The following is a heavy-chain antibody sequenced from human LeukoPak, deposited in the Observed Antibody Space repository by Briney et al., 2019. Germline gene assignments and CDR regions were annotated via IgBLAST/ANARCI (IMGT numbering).Heavy chain of an antibody. D-gene: IGHD3-16*01. J-gene: IGHJ4*02. CDR3: AKEGVRGRYLVY. V-gene: IGHV3-20*04. CDR1: GFTFDDYG. CDR2: IEWTGDST. Sequence: GGSLRLSCAASGFTFDDYGMSWVRQAPGKGLEWVSTIEWTGDSTASADSVKGRFTISRDNAKNTLYLRMNSLRAEDTAIYYCAKEGVRGRYLVYWGQGTMVTVSS.